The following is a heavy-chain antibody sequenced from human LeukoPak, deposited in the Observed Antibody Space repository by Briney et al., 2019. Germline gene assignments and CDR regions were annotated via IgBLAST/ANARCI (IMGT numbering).Heavy chain of an antibody. CDR3: ARGGIQVSGIDEFDY. D-gene: IGHD6-19*01. Sequence: GGSLRLSCAASGFTFIDYDMHWVRQVIGKGLEWVSAIGIRGDTHYSGSVKGRFTISRENAESSLYLQMNSLRAEVTAVYYCARGGIQVSGIDEFDYWGQGTLVTVSS. CDR2: IGIRGDT. CDR1: GFTFIDYD. J-gene: IGHJ4*02. V-gene: IGHV3-13*01.